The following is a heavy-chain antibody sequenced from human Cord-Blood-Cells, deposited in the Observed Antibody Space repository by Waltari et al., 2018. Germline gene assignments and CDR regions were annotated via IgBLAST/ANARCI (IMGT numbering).Heavy chain of an antibody. CDR3: AREMYYYGSGSFDY. J-gene: IGHJ4*02. CDR1: GYTFTSYD. D-gene: IGHD3-10*01. V-gene: IGHV1-8*03. Sequence: QVQLVPSGAEVNKPGASVKVSCQASGYTFTSYDINWVRQATGQGLEWMGWMNPNSGNTGYAQKFQGRVTITRNTSISTAYMELSSLRSEDTAVYYCAREMYYYGSGSFDYWGQGTLVTVSS. CDR2: MNPNSGNT.